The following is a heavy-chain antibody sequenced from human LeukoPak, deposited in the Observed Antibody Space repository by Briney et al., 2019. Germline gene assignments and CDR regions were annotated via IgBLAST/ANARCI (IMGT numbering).Heavy chain of an antibody. CDR3: AKDGGYCSSTSCYPNSEYFDY. J-gene: IGHJ4*02. Sequence: GGSLRLSCAASGFTFSSYGMHWVRQAPGKGLEGVAFIRYDGSNKYYADSVKGRFTISRDNSKNTLYLQMNSLRAEGTAVYYCAKDGGYCSSTSCYPNSEYFDYWGQGTLVTVSS. CDR1: GFTFSSYG. V-gene: IGHV3-30*02. D-gene: IGHD2-2*03. CDR2: IRYDGSNK.